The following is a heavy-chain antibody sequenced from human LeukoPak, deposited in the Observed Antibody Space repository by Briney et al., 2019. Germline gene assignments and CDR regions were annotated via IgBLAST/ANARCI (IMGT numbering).Heavy chain of an antibody. D-gene: IGHD3-3*01. V-gene: IGHV4-59*01. CDR1: GGSISSYY. J-gene: IGHJ4*02. CDR3: ARYRPSESRSGQVPSLDY. CDR2: IYYTGST. Sequence: SETLSLTCTVSGGSISSYYWSWIRQPPGKGLEFIGHIYYTGSTKYNPSLKSRVTISLDTSENQFSLKLNSVTTADTAVYYCARYRPSESRSGQVPSLDYWGQGTLVTVSS.